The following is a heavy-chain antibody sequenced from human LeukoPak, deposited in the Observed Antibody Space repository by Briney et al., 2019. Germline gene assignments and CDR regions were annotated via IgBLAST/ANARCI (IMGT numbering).Heavy chain of an antibody. Sequence: SETLSLTCTVSGYSISSGYYWGWIRQPPGKGLEWIGSIYHSGSTYYNPSLKSRVTISVDTSKNQFSLKLSSVTAADTAVYYCARVHYYYYMDVWGKGTTVTVSS. CDR1: GYSISSGYY. CDR3: ARVHYYYYMDV. V-gene: IGHV4-38-2*02. J-gene: IGHJ6*03. CDR2: IYHSGST.